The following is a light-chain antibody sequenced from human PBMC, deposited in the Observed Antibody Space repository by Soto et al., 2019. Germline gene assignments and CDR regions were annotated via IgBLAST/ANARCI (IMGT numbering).Light chain of an antibody. J-gene: IGKJ4*01. CDR1: QSLLHSNGYNY. CDR2: LGS. CDR3: MQALQTPLT. Sequence: DIVMTQSPLSLPVTPGEPASISCRSSQSLLHSNGYNYLDWYLQKPGQSPQVLIYLGSNRASGVPYRFSGSGPGTDFTLKISRVEAEDVGIYYCMQALQTPLTFGGGTKVELK. V-gene: IGKV2-28*01.